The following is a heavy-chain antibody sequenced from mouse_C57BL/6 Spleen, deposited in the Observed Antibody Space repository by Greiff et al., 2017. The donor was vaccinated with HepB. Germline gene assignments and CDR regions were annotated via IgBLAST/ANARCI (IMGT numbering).Heavy chain of an antibody. CDR2: IDPENGDT. J-gene: IGHJ3*01. D-gene: IGHD1-1*01. CDR3: TTYYYGSSFAY. Sequence: VQLQQSGAELVRPGASVKLSCTASGFNIKDDYMHWVKQRPEQGLEWIGWIDPENGDTEYASKFQGKATITADTSSNTAYLQLSSLTSEDTAVYYCTTYYYGSSFAYWGQATLVTVSA. CDR1: GFNIKDDY. V-gene: IGHV14-4*01.